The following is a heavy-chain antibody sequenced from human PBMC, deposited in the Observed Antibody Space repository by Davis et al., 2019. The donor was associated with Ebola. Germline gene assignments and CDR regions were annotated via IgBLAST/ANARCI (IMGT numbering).Heavy chain of an antibody. CDR1: GIPLSSYG. CDR2: ISGSGGST. CDR3: ATGRKAAHTPSHYYYYGMDV. J-gene: IGHJ6*02. V-gene: IGHV3-23*01. Sequence: HPRSASGIPLSSYGMSWVRQPPGKGLESVSAISGSGGSTYYADSVKGRFTITRDHSKNTLYLQMNSRRAEDKAVYYCATGRKAAHTPSHYYYYGMDVWVQGTTVSVSS. D-gene: IGHD6-6*01.